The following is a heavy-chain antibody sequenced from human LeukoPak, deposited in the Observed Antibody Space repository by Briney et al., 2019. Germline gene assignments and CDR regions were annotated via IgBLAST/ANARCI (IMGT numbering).Heavy chain of an antibody. J-gene: IGHJ4*02. CDR3: AKDQSWGYDYVWGSYRYPIQIPDY. Sequence: GGSLRLSCAASGFTFSSYAMSWVRQAPGKGLEWVSAISGSGGSTYYADSVKGRFTNSRDNSKNTLYLQMNSLRAEDTAVYYCAKDQSWGYDYVWGSYRYPIQIPDYWGQGTLVTVSS. V-gene: IGHV3-23*01. CDR1: GFTFSSYA. CDR2: ISGSGGST. D-gene: IGHD3-16*02.